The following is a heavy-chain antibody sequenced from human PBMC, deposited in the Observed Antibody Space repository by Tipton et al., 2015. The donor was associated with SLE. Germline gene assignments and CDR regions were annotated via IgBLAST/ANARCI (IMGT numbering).Heavy chain of an antibody. Sequence: QLVQSGGGLALRLSCAASGFIFTHYVIHWVRQAPGKGLEWVAVLWSDGKKDYYVDSVNGRFTVSRDNSRNTVYLQMNSLRPEDTAVYYCARDADVTSHYSLFDYWGHGTLVTVSS. J-gene: IGHJ4*01. V-gene: IGHV3-33*01. CDR3: ARDADVTSHYSLFDY. D-gene: IGHD3-9*01. CDR2: LWSDGKKD. CDR1: GFIFTHYV.